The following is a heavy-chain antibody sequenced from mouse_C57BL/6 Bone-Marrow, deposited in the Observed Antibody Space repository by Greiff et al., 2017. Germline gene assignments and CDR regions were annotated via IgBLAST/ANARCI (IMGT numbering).Heavy chain of an antibody. CDR2: IYPGSGST. J-gene: IGHJ2*01. D-gene: IGHD4-1*01. Sequence: QVQLQQPGAELVKPGASVKMSCKASGYTFTSYWITWVKQRPGQGLEWIGDIYPGSGSTNYNEKFKSKATLTVDTSSSTAYMQLSSLTSEDSAVYYCARKWANWDVDGCWGQGTTLTVSS. CDR1: GYTFTSYW. V-gene: IGHV1-55*01. CDR3: ARKWANWDVDGC.